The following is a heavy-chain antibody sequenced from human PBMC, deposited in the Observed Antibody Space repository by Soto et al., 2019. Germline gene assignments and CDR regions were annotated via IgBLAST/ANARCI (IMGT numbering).Heavy chain of an antibody. J-gene: IGHJ3*02. CDR1: GDSISSGGYY. V-gene: IGHV4-31*03. CDR3: AREVDGSGSYYLDI. CDR2: IYYSGRT. D-gene: IGHD3-10*01. Sequence: QVQLQESGPGLVKPSQTLSLTCTVSGDSISSGGYYWSWIRQHPGKGLEWIGYIYYSGRTYYNPSLKIRITISVDTSKNQFSLELSSVTAADTAVYYCAREVDGSGSYYLDIWGQGTMVTVSS.